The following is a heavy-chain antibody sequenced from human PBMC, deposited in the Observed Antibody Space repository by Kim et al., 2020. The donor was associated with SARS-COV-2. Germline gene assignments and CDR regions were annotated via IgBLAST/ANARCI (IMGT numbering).Heavy chain of an antibody. J-gene: IGHJ6*02. Sequence: TNSDPARMSRVNISVDTSKNQFSLKLSSVTAADTAVYYCFRRYGYGMDVWGQGTTVTVSS. CDR2: T. V-gene: IGHV4-34*01. CDR3: FRRYGYGMDV. D-gene: IGHD1-1*01.